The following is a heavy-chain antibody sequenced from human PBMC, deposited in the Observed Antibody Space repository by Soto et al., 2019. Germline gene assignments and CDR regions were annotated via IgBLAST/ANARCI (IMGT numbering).Heavy chain of an antibody. D-gene: IGHD6-13*01. CDR1: GGSISSSSYY. J-gene: IGHJ5*02. CDR3: ARQERSSWDNWFDP. V-gene: IGHV4-39*01. Sequence: SETLSLTCTVSGGSISSSSYYWGWIRQPPGKGLEWIGSIYYSGSTYYNPSLKSRVTISVDTSKNQFSLKLSSVTAADTAVYYCARQERSSWDNWFDPWGQGTLVTVSS. CDR2: IYYSGST.